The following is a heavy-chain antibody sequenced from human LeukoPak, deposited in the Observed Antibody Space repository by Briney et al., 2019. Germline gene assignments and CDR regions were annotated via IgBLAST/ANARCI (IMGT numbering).Heavy chain of an antibody. D-gene: IGHD3-3*01. CDR2: MTGSSDST. CDR3: AKDHYWSIDY. Sequence: GGSLRLSCAASGFTFSNYVMSWVRLVPGKGLEWVSAMTGSSDSTYYADSVKGRFTISRDIAKNTLYLQMNSLRAEDTGVYYCAKDHYWSIDYWGRGTLVTVSS. V-gene: IGHV3-23*01. J-gene: IGHJ4*02. CDR1: GFTFSNYV.